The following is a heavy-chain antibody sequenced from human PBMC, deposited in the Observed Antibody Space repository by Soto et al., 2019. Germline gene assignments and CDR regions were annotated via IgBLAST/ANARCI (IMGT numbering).Heavy chain of an antibody. J-gene: IGHJ4*02. CDR2: IYSGGST. CDR3: ARDPWAADY. V-gene: IGHV3-66*01. CDR1: GFTVSTKY. D-gene: IGHD3-16*01. Sequence: ESGGGLVQPGGSLRLSCAASGFTVSTKYMSWVRQAPGKGLEWVSVIYSGGSTFYADSVRGRFTISRDNAKNTVKLQMNSLRAEDTAVYYCARDPWAADYWGQGTLVTVSS.